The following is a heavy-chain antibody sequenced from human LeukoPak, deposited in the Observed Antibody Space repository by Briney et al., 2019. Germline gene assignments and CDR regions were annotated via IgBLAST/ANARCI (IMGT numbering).Heavy chain of an antibody. CDR1: GGSISSYY. V-gene: IGHV4-59*01. J-gene: IGHJ4*02. Sequence: PSETLSLTCTVSGGSISSYYWSWIRQPPGKGLEWLGYIYYSGNTNYNPSLKSRVTISVDTSKNQFSLKLNSVTAADTAVYYCVRDDGGFDYWGQGTLVTASS. CDR3: VRDDGGFDY. CDR2: IYYSGNT.